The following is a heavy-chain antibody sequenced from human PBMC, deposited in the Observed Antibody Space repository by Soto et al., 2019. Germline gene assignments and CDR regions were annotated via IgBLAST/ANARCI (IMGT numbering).Heavy chain of an antibody. CDR1: GFTFSSYA. J-gene: IGHJ4*02. CDR2: ISYDGSNK. Sequence: QVQLVESGGGVVQPGRSQRLSCAASGFTFSSYAMHWVRQAPGKGLEWVAVISYDGSNKYYADSVKGRFTISRDNSKNTLYLQMNSLRAEDTAVYYCARAGGEVGGGNLDYWGQGTLVTVSS. CDR3: ARAGGEVGGGNLDY. V-gene: IGHV3-30-3*01. D-gene: IGHD3-10*01.